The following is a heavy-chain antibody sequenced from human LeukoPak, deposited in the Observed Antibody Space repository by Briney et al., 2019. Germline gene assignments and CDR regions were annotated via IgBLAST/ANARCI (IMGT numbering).Heavy chain of an antibody. D-gene: IGHD2-8*02. Sequence: KSSETLSLTCTVSGGSISLYYWSWIRQPPGKGLEWIGCVYHSGSTDYNPSLKSRVTISLDTSKKQFSLKLSSVTAADTAVYYCARGGGQSGYWGQGTLVTVSS. CDR3: ARGGGQSGY. CDR2: VYHSGST. CDR1: GGSISLYY. V-gene: IGHV4-59*01. J-gene: IGHJ4*02.